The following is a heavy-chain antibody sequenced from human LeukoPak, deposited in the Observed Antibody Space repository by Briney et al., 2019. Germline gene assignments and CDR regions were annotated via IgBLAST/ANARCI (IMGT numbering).Heavy chain of an antibody. Sequence: SETLSLTCTVSRGSISSYYWGWIRQPPGKGLEWIGYIYYSGSTNYNPSLKSRVTISVDASKNQCSLKLSSVTAADTAVYYCARVLYSSGWYGGFGYWGQGTLVTVSS. CDR1: RGSISSYY. V-gene: IGHV4-59*01. CDR2: IYYSGST. D-gene: IGHD6-19*01. J-gene: IGHJ4*02. CDR3: ARVLYSSGWYGGFGY.